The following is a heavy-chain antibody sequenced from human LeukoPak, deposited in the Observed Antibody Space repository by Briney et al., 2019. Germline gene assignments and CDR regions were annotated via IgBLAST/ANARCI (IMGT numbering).Heavy chain of an antibody. CDR3: AREARRGGGTYYFDY. V-gene: IGHV1-46*01. D-gene: IGHD3-16*01. J-gene: IGHJ4*02. CDR1: GYTFTSYY. CDR2: INPSGGST. Sequence: ASVKVSCKASGYTFTSYYMHWVRQAPGQGLEWMGIINPSGGSTSYAQKFQGRVTMTRGTSTSTVYMELSSLRSEDTAVYYCAREARRGGGTYYFDYWGQGTLVTVSS.